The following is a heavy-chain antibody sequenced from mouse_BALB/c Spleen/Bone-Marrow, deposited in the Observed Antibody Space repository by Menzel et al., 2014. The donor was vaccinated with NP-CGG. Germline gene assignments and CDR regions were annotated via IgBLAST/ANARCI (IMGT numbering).Heavy chain of an antibody. CDR1: GFSLTTYG. J-gene: IGHJ4*01. CDR3: ARYLGGTMDY. D-gene: IGHD2-12*01. CDR2: MWRGGST. Sequence: VQLQQSGPSLVQPSQSLSITCTVSGFSLTTYGVHWVRQSPGKGLEWLGVMWRGGSTDYNAAFMSRLSITKDNSKSQVFFKMNSLQADDTAIYYCARYLGGTMDYWGQGTSVTVSS. V-gene: IGHV2-5-1*01.